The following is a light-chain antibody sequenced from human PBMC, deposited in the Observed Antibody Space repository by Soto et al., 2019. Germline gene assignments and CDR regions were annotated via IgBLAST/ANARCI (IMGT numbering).Light chain of an antibody. Sequence: QLVLTQSPSASASLGASVKLTCTLSSGHSSYAIAWHQQQTEKGPRYLMKLDSDGSHTKGDAIPDRFSGSSSGAERYLTISRLQSEDEADYYCQTWGTGIHVVFGGGTKLTVL. V-gene: IGLV4-69*01. J-gene: IGLJ2*01. CDR1: SGHSSYA. CDR3: QTWGTGIHVV. CDR2: LDSDGSH.